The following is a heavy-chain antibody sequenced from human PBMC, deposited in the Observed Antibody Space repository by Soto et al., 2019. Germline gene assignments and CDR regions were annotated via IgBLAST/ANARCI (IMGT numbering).Heavy chain of an antibody. CDR1: GGSISSGGYY. V-gene: IGHV4-31*03. CDR2: IYYSGST. D-gene: IGHD2-21*01. J-gene: IGHJ6*03. Sequence: SETLSLTCTVSGGSISSGGYYWSWIRQHPGKGLEWIGYIYYSGSTYYNPSLKSRVTISVDTSKNQFSLKLSSVTAADTAAYYCVRGGISHWAYFYYMDVWDRGTTVTVSS. CDR3: VRGGISHWAYFYYMDV.